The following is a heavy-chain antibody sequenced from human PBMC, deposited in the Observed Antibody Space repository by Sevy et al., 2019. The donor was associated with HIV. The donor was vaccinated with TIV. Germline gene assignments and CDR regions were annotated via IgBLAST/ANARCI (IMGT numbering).Heavy chain of an antibody. V-gene: IGHV3-15*01. CDR2: IKSKTDGGTT. CDR3: TTETSWVLEQPDY. Sequence: GGSLRLSCAASGFTFSNAWMSWVRQAPGKGLEWVGRIKSKTDGGTTDYAAPVKGRFTISRDDSKNTLYLQMNSLKTEDTAVYYCTTETSWVLEQPDYWGQGTLVTVSS. CDR1: GFTFSNAW. D-gene: IGHD1-1*01. J-gene: IGHJ4*02.